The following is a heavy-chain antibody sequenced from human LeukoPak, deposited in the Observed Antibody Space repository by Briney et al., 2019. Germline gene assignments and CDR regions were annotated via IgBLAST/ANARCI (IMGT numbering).Heavy chain of an antibody. CDR3: ARRGYGDYDITH. CDR2: IYPADSDI. V-gene: IGHV5-51*01. D-gene: IGHD4-17*01. Sequence: GESLKISCKGSGYSINNYWIACVRQMPGKGLEWMGIIYPADSDIRYSPSFQGQVTISADKSISTAYLQWSSLKASDTAMYYCARRGYGDYDITHWGQGTLVTVSS. J-gene: IGHJ4*02. CDR1: GYSINNYW.